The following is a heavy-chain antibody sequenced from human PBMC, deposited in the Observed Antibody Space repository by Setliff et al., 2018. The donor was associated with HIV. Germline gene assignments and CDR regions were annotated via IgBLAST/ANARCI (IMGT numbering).Heavy chain of an antibody. V-gene: IGHV3-23*01. D-gene: IGHD3-3*01. CDR1: GFTFSTYA. CDR2: ISGSGFA. Sequence: GGSLRLSCVACGFTFSTYAINWVRLPPGKGLEWVSSISGSGFAYYADSVKGXXXISRDNSKNTLFLQMDSLRAEDTALYYCAKQRYYDGNDGFDVWGQGTXXTVSS. CDR3: AKQRYYDGNDGFDV. J-gene: IGHJ3*01.